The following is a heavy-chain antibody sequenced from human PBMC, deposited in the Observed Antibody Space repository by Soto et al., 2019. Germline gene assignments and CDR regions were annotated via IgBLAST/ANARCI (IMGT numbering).Heavy chain of an antibody. D-gene: IGHD5-18*01. V-gene: IGHV3-30*18. CDR3: AKDRRYSYDAFDV. Sequence: QVQLVESGGGVVQPGRSLRLSCATSGFTFGTGDMHWVRQAPGKGLEWVTVISYDESEKYYADSVKGRFTISRDNSKNTLYLQMNTLRAEYTAVYYCAKDRRYSYDAFDVWDQGTMVTVSS. CDR2: ISYDESEK. CDR1: GFTFGTGD. J-gene: IGHJ3*01.